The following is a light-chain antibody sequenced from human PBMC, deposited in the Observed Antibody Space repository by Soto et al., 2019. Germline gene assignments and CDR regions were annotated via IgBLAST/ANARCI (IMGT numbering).Light chain of an antibody. CDR2: GAS. V-gene: IGKV3-15*01. CDR1: QSVRSN. Sequence: EIVLTQSPGTLSLSPGERATLSCRASQSVRSNLAWYQQKPGQAPRLLIYGASTRATGIPARFSGSGSGTDFTLTISSLQSEDFAVYYCQQYNNWPWKFGQGTKVDIK. J-gene: IGKJ1*01. CDR3: QQYNNWPWK.